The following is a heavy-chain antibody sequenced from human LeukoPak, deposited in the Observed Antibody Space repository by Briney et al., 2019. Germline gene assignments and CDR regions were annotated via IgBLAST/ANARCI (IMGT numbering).Heavy chain of an antibody. Sequence: GGSLRLSCAASGFTFSSYGMHWVRQAPGKGLEWVSFIRYDGSNKYYADSVKGRFTISRDNSKNTLYLQMNSLRAEETAVYYCANNRGIVATCPPYWGQGTLVTVSS. D-gene: IGHD5-12*01. CDR2: IRYDGSNK. V-gene: IGHV3-30*02. CDR1: GFTFSSYG. CDR3: ANNRGIVATCPPY. J-gene: IGHJ4*02.